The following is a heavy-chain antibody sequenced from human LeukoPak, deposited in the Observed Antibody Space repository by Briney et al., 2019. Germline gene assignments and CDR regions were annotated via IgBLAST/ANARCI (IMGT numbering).Heavy chain of an antibody. Sequence: PETLSLTCTVSGGSISSSSYYWGWIRQPPGKGLEWIGSIYYSGSTYYNPSLKSRVTISVDTSKNQFSLKLSSVTAADTAVYYCARVDNYDSSALDYWGQGTLVTVSS. V-gene: IGHV4-39*07. CDR1: GGSISSSSYY. CDR2: IYYSGST. J-gene: IGHJ4*02. D-gene: IGHD3-22*01. CDR3: ARVDNYDSSALDY.